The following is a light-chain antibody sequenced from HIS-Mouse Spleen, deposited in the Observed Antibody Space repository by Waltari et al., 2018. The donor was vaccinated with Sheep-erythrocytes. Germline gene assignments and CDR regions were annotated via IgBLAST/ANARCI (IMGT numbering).Light chain of an antibody. CDR2: EGS. CDR3: CSYAGSSTPWV. V-gene: IGLV2-23*01. Sequence: QSALTQPASVSGSPGPSITIPCTGTSSDVGSYNLVSWYQQHPGKAPKPMIYEGSKRPSGVSNRFSGSKSGNTASLTISGLQAEDEADYYCCSYAGSSTPWVFGGGTKLTVL. J-gene: IGLJ3*02. CDR1: SSDVGSYNL.